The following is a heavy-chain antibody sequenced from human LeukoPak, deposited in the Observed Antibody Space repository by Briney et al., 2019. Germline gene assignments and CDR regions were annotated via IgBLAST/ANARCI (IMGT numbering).Heavy chain of an antibody. CDR2: IKQDGSEK. J-gene: IGHJ4*02. V-gene: IGHV3-7*01. Sequence: PGGSLRLSCAASGFTFSSYWMSWVRQAPGKGLEWVANIKQDGSEKYYVDSVKGRFTISRDNAKNTLYLQMNSLRAEDTAVYYCARVVRGVTRTLDYWGQGTLVTVSS. CDR3: ARVVRGVTRTLDY. D-gene: IGHD3-10*01. CDR1: GFTFSSYW.